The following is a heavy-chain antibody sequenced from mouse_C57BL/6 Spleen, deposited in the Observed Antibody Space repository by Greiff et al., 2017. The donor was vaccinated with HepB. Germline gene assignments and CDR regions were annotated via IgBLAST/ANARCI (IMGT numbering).Heavy chain of an antibody. CDR1: GYTFTSYW. J-gene: IGHJ2*01. Sequence: QVQLQQSGAELVKPGASVKLSCKASGYTFTSYWMHWVKQRPGQGLEWIGMIHPNSGSTNYNEKFKSKATLTVDKSSSTAYMQLSSLTSEDSAVYYCARWGSYYGSSYFDYWGQGTTLTVSS. CDR3: ARWGSYYGSSYFDY. CDR2: IHPNSGST. D-gene: IGHD1-1*01. V-gene: IGHV1-64*01.